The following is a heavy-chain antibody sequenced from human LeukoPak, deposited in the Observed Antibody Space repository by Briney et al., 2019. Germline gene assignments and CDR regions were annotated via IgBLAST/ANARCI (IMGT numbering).Heavy chain of an antibody. V-gene: IGHV3-23*01. CDR1: GFTFSSYA. J-gene: IGHJ6*03. CDR2: ISGSGGST. Sequence: GGSLRLSCAASGFTFSSYAMSWVRQAPGKGLEWVSAISGSGGSTYYADSVKGRFTISRDNSKNTLYLQMNSLRAEDTAVYYCASNRRDYDFWSGYYTQYYYMDVWGKGTTVTVSS. CDR3: ASNRRDYDFWSGYYTQYYYMDV. D-gene: IGHD3-3*01.